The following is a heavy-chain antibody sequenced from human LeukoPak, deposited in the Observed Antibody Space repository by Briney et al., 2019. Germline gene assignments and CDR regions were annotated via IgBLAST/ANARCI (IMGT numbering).Heavy chain of an antibody. D-gene: IGHD6-13*01. CDR1: GFTFSSTG. CDR2: ILYDGSNK. V-gene: IGHV3-30*18. J-gene: IGHJ4*02. Sequence: GGSLRLSCAASGFTFSSTGMHWVRQAPGKGLEWVAVILYDGSNKYYADSVKGRFTISRDNSKNTLYLQMNSLRAEDTAVYYCAKGGQQLVDVLGYFDYWGQGTLVTVSS. CDR3: AKGGQQLVDVLGYFDY.